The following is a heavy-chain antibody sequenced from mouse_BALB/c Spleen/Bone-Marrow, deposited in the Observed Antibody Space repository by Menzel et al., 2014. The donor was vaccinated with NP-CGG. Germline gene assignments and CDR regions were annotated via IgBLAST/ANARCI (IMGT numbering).Heavy chain of an antibody. CDR3: ASTGTRGFAY. CDR1: GYSITSTYS. Sequence: EVHLVESGPDLVKPSQSLSLTCTVTGYSITSTYSWHWIRQFPGNKLEWMGYIHYSGSAYYNPSLKSRISITRDTSKSQFFLQLHSVTTADTATYYCASTGTRGFAYWGQGTLVTVSA. V-gene: IGHV3-1*02. D-gene: IGHD4-1*02. J-gene: IGHJ3*01. CDR2: IHYSGSA.